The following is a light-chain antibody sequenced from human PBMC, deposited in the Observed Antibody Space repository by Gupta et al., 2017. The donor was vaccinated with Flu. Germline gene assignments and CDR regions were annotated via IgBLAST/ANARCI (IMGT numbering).Light chain of an antibody. CDR3: QHRST. CDR2: ATS. V-gene: IGKV1-39*01. J-gene: IGKJ4*01. Sequence: MTQSPSSLSASVGDRVTITCRASQRITSNLNWYQQKPGKAPNLLIYATSSLQSGVPSRFSGSGTGTEFTLTISSLQPGDFATYYCQHRSTFGGGTKLEI. CDR1: QRITSN.